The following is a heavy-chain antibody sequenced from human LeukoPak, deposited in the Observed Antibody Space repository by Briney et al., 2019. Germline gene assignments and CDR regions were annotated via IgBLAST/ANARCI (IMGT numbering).Heavy chain of an antibody. V-gene: IGHV3-7*01. CDR3: ARDAAYYYDSSGYYYVEPGYYFDY. CDR2: IKQDGSEK. CDR1: GFTVSSNY. J-gene: IGHJ4*02. D-gene: IGHD3-22*01. Sequence: PGGSLRLSCAASGFTVSSNYMSWVRQAPGKGLEWVANIKQDGSEKYYVDSVKGRFTISRDNAKNSLYLQMNSLRAEDTAVYYCARDAAYYYDSSGYYYVEPGYYFDYWGQGTLVTVSS.